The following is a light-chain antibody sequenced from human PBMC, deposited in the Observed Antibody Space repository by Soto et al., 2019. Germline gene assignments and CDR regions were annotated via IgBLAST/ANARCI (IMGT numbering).Light chain of an antibody. CDR2: AVS. J-gene: IGLJ3*02. CDR1: SSDVGDYNY. CDR3: SLYTSSSVV. V-gene: IGLV2-14*03. Sequence: SALTPPASVSGSPGQSLTISCNGTSSDVGDYNYVSWYQHHPGKDPKLMIYAVSNRPSGVSNRFSGSKSGNTASLTLSGLQAEDEADYYCSLYTSSSVVFGGVTKQTVL.